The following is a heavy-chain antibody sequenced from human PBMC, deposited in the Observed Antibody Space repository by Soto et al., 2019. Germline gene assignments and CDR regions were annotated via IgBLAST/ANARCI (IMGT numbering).Heavy chain of an antibody. CDR3: VHTVMVHTMTGGHYVEY. D-gene: IGHD2-8*01. V-gene: IGHV2-5*01. Sequence: SGPTLVNPTQTLTLTCTFSAFSLSTNGVGVGWIRQPPGKPLEWLAVIYWNEDKRYSRSLKSRLSITKDTSKNQVVLTMTTMDPVDTATYYCVHTVMVHTMTGGHYVEYGGPGIRVSVSS. CDR2: IYWNEDK. CDR1: AFSLSTNGVG. J-gene: IGHJ4*02.